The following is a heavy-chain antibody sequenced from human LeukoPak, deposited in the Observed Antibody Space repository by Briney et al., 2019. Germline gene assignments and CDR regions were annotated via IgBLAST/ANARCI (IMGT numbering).Heavy chain of an antibody. Sequence: GESLKISCKGSGYSFTSYWIGWVRQMPGKGLEWMGIIYPGDSDTRYSPSFQGQVTISADKSISTAYLQWSSLKASDTAMHYCARFRLQAAMVEYYFDYWGQGTLVTVSS. CDR2: IYPGDSDT. D-gene: IGHD5-18*01. V-gene: IGHV5-51*01. CDR3: ARFRLQAAMVEYYFDY. CDR1: GYSFTSYW. J-gene: IGHJ4*02.